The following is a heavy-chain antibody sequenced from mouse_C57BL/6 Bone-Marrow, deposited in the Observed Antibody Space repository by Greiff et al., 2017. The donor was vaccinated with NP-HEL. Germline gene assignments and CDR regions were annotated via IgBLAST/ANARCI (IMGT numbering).Heavy chain of an antibody. D-gene: IGHD1-1*01. CDR2: IYPNNGGN. CDR1: GYTFTDYY. V-gene: IGHV1-34*01. Sequence: EVKLVESGPELVKPGASVKMSCKASGYTFTDYYMHWVKQSHGKSLEWIGYIYPNNGGNGYNQKFKGKATLTVDKSSSTAYMELRSLTSEDSAVYYCARGGLYYYGSGWFAYWGQGTLVTVSA. J-gene: IGHJ3*01. CDR3: ARGGLYYYGSGWFAY.